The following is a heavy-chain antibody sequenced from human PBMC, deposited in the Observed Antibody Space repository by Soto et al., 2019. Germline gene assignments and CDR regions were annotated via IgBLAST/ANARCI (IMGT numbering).Heavy chain of an antibody. Sequence: PSETLSLTCTVSGGAISSGDYYWSWIRQAPGKGLEWIGYTYYSGNTYYNPSLKSRLTISMDSSKNQFSLHLSSVTAADTAVYFCARDTPLYCDLPTCSSSGREVWGNGNTVIVSA. CDR2: TYYSGNT. CDR3: ARDTPLYCDLPTCSSSGREV. D-gene: IGHD2-21*01. CDR1: GGAISSGDYY. V-gene: IGHV4-30-4*01. J-gene: IGHJ6*04.